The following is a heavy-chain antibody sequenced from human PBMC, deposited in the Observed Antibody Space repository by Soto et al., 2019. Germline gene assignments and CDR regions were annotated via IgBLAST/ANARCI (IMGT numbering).Heavy chain of an antibody. J-gene: IGHJ4*02. D-gene: IGHD4-17*01. V-gene: IGHV3-33*01. CDR1: GFTFSNCG. CDR2: ILKDGSDQ. Sequence: QVQLAESGGGVVQPGRSLRLSCAATGFTFSNCGMHWVRQAPGKGLEWVAVILKDGSDQKYADSMKGRFTISRDNSENTLYLHMHSLRAEDTAVYYSARDDDYPDNAIDYWGQGTLVTVSS. CDR3: ARDDDYPDNAIDY.